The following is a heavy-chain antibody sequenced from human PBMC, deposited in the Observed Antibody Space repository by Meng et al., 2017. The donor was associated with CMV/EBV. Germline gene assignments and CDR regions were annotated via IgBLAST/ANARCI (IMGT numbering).Heavy chain of an antibody. V-gene: IGHV4-39*07. Sequence: SETLSLTCTVSGGSISSSSYYWGWIRQPPGKGLEWIGSIYYSGSTYYNPSLKSRVTISVDTSKNQFSLKLGSVTAADTAVYYCARDTYYYDSSGYYSYYYYYGMDVWGQGTTVTVSS. D-gene: IGHD3-22*01. CDR1: GGSISSSSYY. J-gene: IGHJ6*02. CDR2: IYYSGST. CDR3: ARDTYYYDSSGYYSYYYYYGMDV.